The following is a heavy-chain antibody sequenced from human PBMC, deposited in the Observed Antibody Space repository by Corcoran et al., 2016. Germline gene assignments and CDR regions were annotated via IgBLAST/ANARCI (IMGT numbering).Heavy chain of an antibody. J-gene: IGHJ4*02. D-gene: IGHD6-6*01. CDR3: ARDRGIAALGGLDY. CDR1: GYTFTSYG. Sequence: QVQLVQSEAEVKKPGASVKISCQASGYTFTSYGINWVRQAPGKGLEWMGWISAYNGNTNYAQKLQGRVTMTTDTSTSTAYMELRSLRSDDTAVYYCARDRGIAALGGLDYWGQGTLVTVSS. V-gene: IGHV1-18*01. CDR2: ISAYNGNT.